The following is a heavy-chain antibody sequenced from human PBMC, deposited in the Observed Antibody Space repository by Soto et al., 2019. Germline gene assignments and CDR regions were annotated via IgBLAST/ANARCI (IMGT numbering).Heavy chain of an antibody. CDR1: GFTFSNYA. J-gene: IGHJ3*02. D-gene: IGHD3-22*01. CDR2: ISGSGGST. V-gene: IGHV3-23*01. Sequence: SLRLSCAASGFTFSNYAMNWVRQAPGKGLEWVSVISGSGGSTYYADSVKGRFTISRDNSKNTLHLQMNSLRAEDTAVYYCARGYYYDSSGFDIWGQGTMVTVSS. CDR3: ARGYYYDSSGFDI.